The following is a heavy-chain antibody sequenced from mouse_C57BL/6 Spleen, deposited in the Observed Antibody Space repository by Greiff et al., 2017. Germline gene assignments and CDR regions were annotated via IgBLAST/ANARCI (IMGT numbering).Heavy chain of an antibody. D-gene: IGHD1-1*01. CDR3: AKPITTVADWYFDV. J-gene: IGHJ1*03. CDR2: IWSGGST. V-gene: IGHV2-4*01. CDR1: GFSLTSYG. Sequence: QVQLQQSGPGLVQPSQSLSITCTVSGFSLTSYGVHWVRQPPGKGLEWLGVIWSGGSTDYNAAFISRLSISKDNSKSQVFFKMNSLQADDTAIYYGAKPITTVADWYFDVWGTGTTVTVSS.